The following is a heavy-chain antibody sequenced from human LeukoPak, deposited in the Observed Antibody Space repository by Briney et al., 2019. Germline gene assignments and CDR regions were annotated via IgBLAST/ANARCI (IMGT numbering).Heavy chain of an antibody. Sequence: GGSLRLSCAASGFTFSSYEMNWVRQAPGKGLEWVSCISSSGSTIYYADSVKGRLTISRDNAKNSLYLQMNSLRAEDTAVYYCARDEGTEWELPNLDYWGQGTLVTVSS. CDR2: ISSSGSTI. CDR3: ARDEGTEWELPNLDY. CDR1: GFTFSSYE. D-gene: IGHD1-26*01. J-gene: IGHJ4*02. V-gene: IGHV3-48*03.